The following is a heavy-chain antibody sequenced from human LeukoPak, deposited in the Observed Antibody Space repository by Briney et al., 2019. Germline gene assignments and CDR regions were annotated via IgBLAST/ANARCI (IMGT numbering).Heavy chain of an antibody. Sequence: PGGSLRLSCAASGFTFSSYAMSWVRQAPGKGLEWVSAISGRGGSTYYADSVKGRFTISRDNSKNPLYLQMNSLRAEDTAVYYCAKAFDSSGYYFPDYYYYGMDVWAQGTTVTVSS. CDR1: GFTFSSYA. J-gene: IGHJ6*02. CDR2: ISGRGGST. D-gene: IGHD3-22*01. CDR3: AKAFDSSGYYFPDYYYYGMDV. V-gene: IGHV3-23*01.